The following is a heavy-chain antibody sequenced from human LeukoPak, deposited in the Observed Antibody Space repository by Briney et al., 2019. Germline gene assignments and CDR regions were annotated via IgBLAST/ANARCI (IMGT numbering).Heavy chain of an antibody. V-gene: IGHV4-34*01. CDR2: INQSGST. CDR1: GGSFSGYY. CDR3: ARRYCIGGSCYEVPYYFDY. J-gene: IGHJ4*02. D-gene: IGHD2-15*01. Sequence: SETLSLTCAVYGGSFSGYYWSWIRQPPGKGLEWIGEINQSGSTNYNPSLKSRVTISVDTSKNQFSLKLSSVTAADTAVYYCARRYCIGGSCYEVPYYFDYWGQGTLVTVSS.